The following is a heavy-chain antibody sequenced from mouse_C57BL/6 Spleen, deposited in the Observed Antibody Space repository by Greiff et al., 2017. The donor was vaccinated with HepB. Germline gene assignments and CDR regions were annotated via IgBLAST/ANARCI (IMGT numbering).Heavy chain of an antibody. Sequence: VKLVESGPGLVAPSQSLSITCTVSGFSLTSYGVHWVRQPPGKGLEWLGVIWAGGGTNYNSALMTRLSTSQDKSKSQVFLKMNSLQTDDTDMYYCARLDDIWGRGTTLTVSS. CDR3: ARLDDI. D-gene: IGHD1-3*01. CDR2: IWAGGGT. CDR1: GFSLTSYG. V-gene: IGHV2-9*02. J-gene: IGHJ2*01.